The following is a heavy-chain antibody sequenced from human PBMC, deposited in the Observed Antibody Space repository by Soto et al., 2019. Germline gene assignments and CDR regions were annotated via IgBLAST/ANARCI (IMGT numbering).Heavy chain of an antibody. V-gene: IGHV3-23*01. D-gene: IGHD6-13*01. CDR1: GFTFSSYA. Sequence: GGSLRLSCAASGFTFSSYAMSWVRQAPGKGLEWVSAISPSGGTTYFAGSAKGRFTISRDNSKNTLYLQVNSLRAEDTAVYYCAKETATALDYWGQGTLVTVSS. J-gene: IGHJ4*02. CDR3: AKETATALDY. CDR2: ISPSGGTT.